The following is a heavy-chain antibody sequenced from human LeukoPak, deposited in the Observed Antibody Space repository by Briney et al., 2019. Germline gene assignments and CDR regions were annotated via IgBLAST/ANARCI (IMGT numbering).Heavy chain of an antibody. Sequence: GGSLTLTCAASGFTFSTYAMTWARQPPGKGLEWVSGISTSGDRTYYADSVKGRFTISRHNSKNTLYLQMNSLRAEDTAVYYCARSGGSSLGAFDIWGQGTMVTVSS. V-gene: IGHV3-23*01. CDR1: GFTFSTYA. CDR2: ISTSGDRT. J-gene: IGHJ3*02. D-gene: IGHD2-15*01. CDR3: ARSGGSSLGAFDI.